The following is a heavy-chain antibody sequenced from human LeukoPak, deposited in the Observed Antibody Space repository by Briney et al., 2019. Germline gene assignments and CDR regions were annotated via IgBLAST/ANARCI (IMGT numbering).Heavy chain of an antibody. CDR1: GYTLTDYY. J-gene: IGHJ4*02. Sequence: ASVKVSCKASGYTLTDYYIHLVRQAPGQGLEWMGWIHPPSGGTNYAEKLQGRVTMTRDTSISTAYMELTRLTSDDAGVYYCVRDPGWLQVDYWGQGTLLTVSS. D-gene: IGHD5-24*01. CDR2: IHPPSGGT. V-gene: IGHV1-2*02. CDR3: VRDPGWLQVDY.